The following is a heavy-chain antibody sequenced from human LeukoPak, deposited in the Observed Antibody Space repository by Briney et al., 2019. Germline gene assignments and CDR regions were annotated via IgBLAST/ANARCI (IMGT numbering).Heavy chain of an antibody. CDR2: IYYSGIT. D-gene: IGHD3-10*01. CDR3: ARRLVRGVIIIEFDC. V-gene: IGHV4-39*01. CDR1: GGSISSDNSY. J-gene: IGHJ4*02. Sequence: SETLSLTCTVSGGSISSDNSYWGWIRQPPGKGLEWIGTIYYSGITYYNPSLKSRVTISADTSKNQFSLKLSSVAAADTAVYYCARRLVRGVIIIEFDCWGQGTLVTVSS.